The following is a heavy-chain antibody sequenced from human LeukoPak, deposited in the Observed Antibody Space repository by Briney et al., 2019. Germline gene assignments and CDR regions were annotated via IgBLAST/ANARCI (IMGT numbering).Heavy chain of an antibody. CDR2: IYYSGST. J-gene: IGHJ4*02. V-gene: IGHV4-39*01. D-gene: IGHD4-23*01. CDR1: GGSISSSSYY. CDR3: ARLSVVTLDY. Sequence: PSETLSLTCTVSGGSISSSSYYWVWIRQPPGKGLEWIGSIYYSGSTYYNPSLKSRVTISVDTSKNQFSLKLSSVTAADTAVYYCARLSVVTLDYWGQGTLVTVSS.